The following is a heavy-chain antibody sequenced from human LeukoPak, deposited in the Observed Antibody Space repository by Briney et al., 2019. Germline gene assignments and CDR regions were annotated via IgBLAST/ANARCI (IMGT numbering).Heavy chain of an antibody. Sequence: GGSLRLSCAASGFTVSSNYMSWVRQAPGKGLEWVSVIYSGGSTYYADSVKGRFTISRDNSKNTLYLQMNSLRAEDTAVYYCARGSSGWTGADYWGQGTLVTVSS. V-gene: IGHV3-53*01. J-gene: IGHJ4*02. CDR2: IYSGGST. D-gene: IGHD6-19*01. CDR3: ARGSSGWTGADY. CDR1: GFTVSSNY.